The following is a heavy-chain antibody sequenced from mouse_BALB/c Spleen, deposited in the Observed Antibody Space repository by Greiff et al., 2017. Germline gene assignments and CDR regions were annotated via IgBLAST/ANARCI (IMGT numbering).Heavy chain of an antibody. V-gene: IGHV1S137*01. J-gene: IGHJ4*01. D-gene: IGHD1-1*01. CDR1: GYTFTDYA. CDR3: ARPHITTEAMDY. Sequence: QVQLQQSGAELVRPGVSVKISCKGSGYTFTDYAMHWVKQSHAKSLEWIGVISTYYGDASYNQKFKGKATMTVDKSSSTAYMELARLTSEDSAIYYCARPHITTEAMDYWGQGTSVTVSS. CDR2: ISTYYGDA.